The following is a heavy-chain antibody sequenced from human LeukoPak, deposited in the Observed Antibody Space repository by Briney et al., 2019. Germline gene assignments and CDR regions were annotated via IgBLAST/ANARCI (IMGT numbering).Heavy chain of an antibody. CDR2: IYYSGNT. CDR1: GDSISTSNSY. J-gene: IGHJ4*02. D-gene: IGHD3-3*01. CDR3: ARQTGVGLFILP. V-gene: IGHV4-39*01. Sequence: WETLSLTCAVSGDSISTSNSYWGWLRRPPGKGLEWVGSIYYSGNTYYNPSLKSRVTISVDTSKNQFSLKLTSVTAADTAVYYCARQTGVGLFILPGGQGTLVTVSS.